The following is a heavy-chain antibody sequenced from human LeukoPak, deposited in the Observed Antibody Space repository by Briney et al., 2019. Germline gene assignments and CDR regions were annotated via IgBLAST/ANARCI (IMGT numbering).Heavy chain of an antibody. CDR3: ARESHVTREDY. D-gene: IGHD3-10*01. CDR1: GGTFSSYA. CDR2: ISASDGNT. V-gene: IGHV1-18*01. Sequence: ASVKVSCKASGGTFSSYAISWVRQAPGQGLEWMGWISASDGNTDYPQKLQGRVTMTTDTSTSTAYMELRSLRSDDTAVYYCARESHVTREDYWGQGTLVTVSS. J-gene: IGHJ4*02.